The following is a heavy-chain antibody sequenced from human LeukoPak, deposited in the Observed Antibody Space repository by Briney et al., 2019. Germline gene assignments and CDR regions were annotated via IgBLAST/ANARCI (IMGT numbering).Heavy chain of an antibody. J-gene: IGHJ4*02. CDR1: GFTFSSYS. Sequence: QAGGSLRPSCAASGFTFSSYSMNWVRKAPGKGLEWVSYISSSSSTIYYADSVKGRFTISRDNAKNSLYLQMNSLRAEDTAVYYCAREGHGDYNFWGQGTLVTVSS. D-gene: IGHD4-17*01. V-gene: IGHV3-48*01. CDR3: AREGHGDYNF. CDR2: ISSSSSTI.